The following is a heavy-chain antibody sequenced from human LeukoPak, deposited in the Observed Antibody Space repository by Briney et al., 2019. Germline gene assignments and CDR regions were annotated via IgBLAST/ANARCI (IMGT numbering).Heavy chain of an antibody. CDR2: IIPIFGTA. V-gene: IGHV1-69*05. J-gene: IGHJ4*02. D-gene: IGHD6-6*01. CDR3: ASSASVIAARSMYY. Sequence: GASVKVSCKASGYTFTSYGISWVRQAPGQGLEWMGRIIPIFGTANYAQKFQGRVTITTDESTSTAYMELSSLRSEDTAVYYCASSASVIAARSMYYWGQGTLVTVSS. CDR1: GYTFTSYG.